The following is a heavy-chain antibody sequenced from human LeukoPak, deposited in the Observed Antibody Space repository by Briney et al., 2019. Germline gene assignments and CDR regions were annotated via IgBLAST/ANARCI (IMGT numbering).Heavy chain of an antibody. D-gene: IGHD3-22*01. CDR3: ARGDYYDSSGYYFPDAFDI. Sequence: PGGSLRLSCAASGFTFSSHGMHWVRQAPGKGLEWVAVIWYDGSNKYYVDSVQGRFTISRDNSKNTLYLQMSSLRAEDTAVYYCARGDYYDSSGYYFPDAFDIWGQGTMVTVSS. CDR2: IWYDGSNK. CDR1: GFTFSSHG. V-gene: IGHV3-33*01. J-gene: IGHJ3*02.